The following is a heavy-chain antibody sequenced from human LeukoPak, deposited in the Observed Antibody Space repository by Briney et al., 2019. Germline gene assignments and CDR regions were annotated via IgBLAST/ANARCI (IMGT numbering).Heavy chain of an antibody. V-gene: IGHV4-4*07. J-gene: IGHJ4*02. D-gene: IGHD3-3*01. CDR1: GGSISSYY. CDR3: ARDRRVGTIFGVVYYFDY. CDR2: IYTSGGT. Sequence: PSETLSLTCTVSGGSISSYYWSWIRQPAGKGLEWIGRIYTSGGTNYNPFLKSRVTMSVDTSKNQFSLKLSSVTAADTAVYYCARDRRVGTIFGVVYYFDYWGQGTLVTVSS.